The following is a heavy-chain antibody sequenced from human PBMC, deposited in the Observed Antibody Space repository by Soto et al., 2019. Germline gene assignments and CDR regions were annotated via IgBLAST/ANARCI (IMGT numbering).Heavy chain of an antibody. Sequence: LSLTCTVSGGSISGYYWSWIRQPAGKGLEWIGRIYTSGSTNYNPSLKSRVTMSVDTSKNQFSLKLNSVTAADTAVYYCARGPYSSSSGWFDPWGQGTLVTVSS. J-gene: IGHJ5*02. CDR3: ARGPYSSSSGWFDP. CDR2: IYTSGST. V-gene: IGHV4-4*07. CDR1: GGSISGYY. D-gene: IGHD6-6*01.